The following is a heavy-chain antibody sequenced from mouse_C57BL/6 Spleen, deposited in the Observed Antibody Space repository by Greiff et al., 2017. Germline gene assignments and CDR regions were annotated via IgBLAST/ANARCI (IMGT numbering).Heavy chain of an antibody. V-gene: IGHV3-6*01. CDR1: GYSITSGYY. D-gene: IGHD1-1*01. CDR3: ARVYYYGSSWYFDV. Sequence: EVHLVESGPGLVKPSQSLSLTCSVTGYSITSGYYWNWIRQFPGNKLEWMGYISYDGSNNYNPSLKNRISITRDTSKNQFFLKLNSVTTEDTATYYCARVYYYGSSWYFDVWGTGTTVTVSS. J-gene: IGHJ1*03. CDR2: ISYDGSN.